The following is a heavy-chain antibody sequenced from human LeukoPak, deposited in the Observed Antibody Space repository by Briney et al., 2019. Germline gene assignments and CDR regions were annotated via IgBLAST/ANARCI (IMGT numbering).Heavy chain of an antibody. Sequence: GGTLRLSCAASGFTFSSDGMSCVPQAPGKGLEWGSAICGSVGSTYYADSVKGPFTISRDNHKTTLYLKMNSMRAVDTAVYYCARVRKDYYYYYMDVWGTGNTVTVSS. V-gene: IGHV3-23*01. J-gene: IGHJ6*03. CDR1: GFTFSSDG. CDR2: ICGSVGST. CDR3: ARVRKDYYYYYMDV.